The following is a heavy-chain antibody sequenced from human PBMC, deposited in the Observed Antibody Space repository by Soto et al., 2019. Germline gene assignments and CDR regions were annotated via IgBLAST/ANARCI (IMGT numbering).Heavy chain of an antibody. CDR3: ARDRGVAPPVAGNTHYYYYMDV. D-gene: IGHD6-19*01. J-gene: IGHJ6*03. Sequence: QDQLVQSGAEVKKPGASVTVSCKASGYSFTNYGVTWVRQAPGQGLEWMGWISAFNGNTHYAQNLQGRVTMTTDPSTSTAYMELRSLRSDDTAVYYCARDRGVAPPVAGNTHYYYYMDVWGKGTTVTVSS. CDR1: GYSFTNYG. V-gene: IGHV1-18*01. CDR2: ISAFNGNT.